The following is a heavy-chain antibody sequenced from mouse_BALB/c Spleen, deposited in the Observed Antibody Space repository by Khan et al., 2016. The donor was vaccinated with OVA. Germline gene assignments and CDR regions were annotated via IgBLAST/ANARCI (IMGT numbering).Heavy chain of an antibody. CDR3: ARTYFSYGSYGDYYAMDY. J-gene: IGHJ4*01. CDR1: GFSLTNYG. Sequence: QVQLKQSGPGLVQPSQSLSITCTVSGFSLTNYGVHWVRQSPGKGLEWLGVIWSGGSTDSNAAFISRLSINKDNSKSQVFFRMNSLQANDTAIYYCARTYFSYGSYGDYYAMDYWGQGTSVTVSS. CDR2: IWSGGST. V-gene: IGHV2-2*02. D-gene: IGHD2-1*01.